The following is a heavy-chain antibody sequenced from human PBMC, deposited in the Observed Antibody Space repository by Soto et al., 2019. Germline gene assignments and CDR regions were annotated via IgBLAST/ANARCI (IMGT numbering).Heavy chain of an antibody. V-gene: IGHV4-34*01. D-gene: IGHD3-10*01. CDR3: ARGRLWFGELSYYYYMDV. Sequence: SETLSLTCAVYGGSVSGYYWSWIRQPPGKGLEWIGEINHSGSTNYNPSLKSRVTISVDTSKNQFSLKLSSVTAADTAVYYCARGRLWFGELSYYYYMDVWGKGTTVTVSS. CDR2: INHSGST. CDR1: GGSVSGYY. J-gene: IGHJ6*03.